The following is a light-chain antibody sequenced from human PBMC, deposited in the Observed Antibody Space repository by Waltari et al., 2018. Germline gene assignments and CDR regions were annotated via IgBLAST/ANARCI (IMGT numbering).Light chain of an antibody. CDR2: GAS. Sequence: EIVLPQSPGTLSLSTGERATPPCRASPIVSSSYLAWYQQKPGQAPRLLIYGASSRATGIPDRFSGSGSGTDFTLTISRLEPEDFAVYYCQQYGSSPGFTFGPGTKVDIK. CDR3: QQYGSSPGFT. V-gene: IGKV3-20*01. J-gene: IGKJ3*01. CDR1: PIVSSSY.